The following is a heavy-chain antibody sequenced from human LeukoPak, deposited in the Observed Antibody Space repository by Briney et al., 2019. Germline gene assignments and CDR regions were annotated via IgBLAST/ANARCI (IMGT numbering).Heavy chain of an antibody. Sequence: PGGSVRLSCAASGFTFSSYSMNWVRQAPGKGLEWVSSISSSTRYIYYADSVKGRFTISRDNAKNSLYLQMNSLRAEDTAVYYCASLITYYDFWSGYYWGQRTLVTVSS. J-gene: IGHJ4*02. CDR1: GFTFSSYS. V-gene: IGHV3-21*01. CDR2: ISSSTRYI. D-gene: IGHD3-3*01. CDR3: ASLITYYDFWSGYY.